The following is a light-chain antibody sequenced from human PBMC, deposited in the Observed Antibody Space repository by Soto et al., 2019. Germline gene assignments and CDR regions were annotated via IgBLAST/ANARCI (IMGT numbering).Light chain of an antibody. CDR2: DVS. Sequence: QSVLTQPPSASGSPGQSVTISCTGTSSDVGTYDYVSWYQQHPGKAPKLMVYDVSKRPSGVPDRFSGSKSGNTASLAVSGLQAEDEADYYCRSYAGSNTVLFGGGTKLTVL. V-gene: IGLV2-8*01. CDR1: SSDVGTYDY. J-gene: IGLJ2*01. CDR3: RSYAGSNTVL.